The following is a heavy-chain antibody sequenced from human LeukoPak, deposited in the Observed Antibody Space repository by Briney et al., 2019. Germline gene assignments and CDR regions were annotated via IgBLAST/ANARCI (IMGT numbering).Heavy chain of an antibody. CDR1: GGTFSSYA. J-gene: IGHJ4*02. D-gene: IGHD2-21*01. Sequence: ASVKVSCKASGGTFSSYAISWVRQAPGQGLEWMGIINPSGGSTSYAQKFQGRVTMTRDMSTSTVYMELSSLRSEDTAVYYCARLFPRDDDLGLDYWGQGTLVTVSS. V-gene: IGHV1-46*01. CDR2: INPSGGST. CDR3: ARLFPRDDDLGLDY.